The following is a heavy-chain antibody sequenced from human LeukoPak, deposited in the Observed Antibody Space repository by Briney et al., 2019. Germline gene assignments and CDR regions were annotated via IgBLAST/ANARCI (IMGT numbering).Heavy chain of an antibody. Sequence: GGSLRLSCAASGFTFSSYSMNWVRQAPGKGLEWVSSISSSSSYIYYADSVKGRFTISRDNSKNTLYLQMNSLRAEDTAVYYCAKGYSSGWSGFSAFDYWGQGTLVAVSS. J-gene: IGHJ4*02. D-gene: IGHD6-19*01. CDR2: ISSSSSYI. V-gene: IGHV3-21*04. CDR1: GFTFSSYS. CDR3: AKGYSSGWSGFSAFDY.